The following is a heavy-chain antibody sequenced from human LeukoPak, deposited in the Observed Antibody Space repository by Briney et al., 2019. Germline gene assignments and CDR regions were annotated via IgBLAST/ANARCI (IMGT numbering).Heavy chain of an antibody. Sequence: GGSLRLSCAASGFTLSSYSMNWVRQAPGKGLEWVSSISSSSSYIYYADSVKGQFTISRDNAKNSLYLQMNSLRAEDTAVYYCARGPPAVAGMPTDYWGQGTLVTVSS. D-gene: IGHD6-19*01. CDR1: GFTLSSYS. V-gene: IGHV3-21*01. CDR3: ARGPPAVAGMPTDY. J-gene: IGHJ4*02. CDR2: ISSSSSYI.